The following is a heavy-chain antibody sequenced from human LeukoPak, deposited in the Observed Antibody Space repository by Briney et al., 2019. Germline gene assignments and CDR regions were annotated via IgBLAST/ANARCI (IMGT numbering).Heavy chain of an antibody. V-gene: IGHV4-30-4*02. CDR1: GGSISSGDYY. D-gene: IGHD2-2*01. J-gene: IGHJ6*02. CDR3: ARSGSTRSSAYNYYGLDV. Sequence: SETLSLTCTVSGGSISSGDYYWSWIRQPPGKGLEWIGYIYYSGSTYYNPSLKSRVTISIDTSKSQFSLKLTSVTAADTAMYYCARSGSTRSSAYNYYGLDVWGQGTTVTVSS. CDR2: IYYSGST.